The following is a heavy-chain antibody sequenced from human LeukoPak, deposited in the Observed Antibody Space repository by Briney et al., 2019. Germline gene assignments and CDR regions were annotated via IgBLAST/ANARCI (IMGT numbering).Heavy chain of an antibody. CDR1: GFTFSSYG. CDR2: ISGSGDNT. V-gene: IGHV3-23*01. Sequence: PGGSLRLSCAASGFTFSSYGMSWVRQAPGKGLEWVSGISGSGDNTYYADSVKGRFTISRDNSKNTLYLHMSSLRADDTAIYFCAKDTPRGYNHGYFDYWGQGTLVTVSS. J-gene: IGHJ4*02. CDR3: AKDTPRGYNHGYFDY. D-gene: IGHD5-18*01.